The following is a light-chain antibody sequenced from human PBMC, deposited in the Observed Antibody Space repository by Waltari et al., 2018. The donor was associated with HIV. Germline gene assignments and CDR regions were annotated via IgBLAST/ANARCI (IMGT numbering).Light chain of an antibody. V-gene: IGLV2-8*01. CDR1: SIDVGGSTY. Sequence: QSALPQPPSASGSPGPSVTISCTGPSIDVGGSTYVYCYQHHPGTAPKHMTPALRNRPSGVPDRFSGSKSGNTASLTVSGLQAEDEADYYCSSYAGSSVVFGGGTKLTVL. CDR2: ALR. CDR3: SSYAGSSVV. J-gene: IGLJ2*01.